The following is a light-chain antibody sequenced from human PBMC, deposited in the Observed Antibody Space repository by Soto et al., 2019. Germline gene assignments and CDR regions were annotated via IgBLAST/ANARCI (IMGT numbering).Light chain of an antibody. CDR1: HSINNR. CDR3: QQYTSYPLT. V-gene: IGKV1-5*03. J-gene: IGKJ4*01. CDR2: EAS. Sequence: DIQMTQSPSTLSASAGDRVTITCRASHSINNRMAWYQQKPGKAPNLVVYEASSLEGGVPSRFSASGSETEFTRTNSSLQPEDFASFYCQQYTSYPLTFGGGTKVETK.